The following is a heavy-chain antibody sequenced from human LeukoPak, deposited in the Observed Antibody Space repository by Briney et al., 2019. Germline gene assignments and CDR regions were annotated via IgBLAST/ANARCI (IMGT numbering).Heavy chain of an antibody. CDR2: ISSSSSTI. V-gene: IGHV3-48*04. CDR3: ARVAAPRSNDY. Sequence: TGGSLRLSCAASGFTFSSYSMNWVRQAPGKGLEWVSYISSSSSTIYYADSVKGRFTISRDNAKNSLYLQMNSLKTEDTAVYFCARVAAPRSNDYWGQGTLVTVSS. CDR1: GFTFSSYS. J-gene: IGHJ4*02. D-gene: IGHD6-13*01.